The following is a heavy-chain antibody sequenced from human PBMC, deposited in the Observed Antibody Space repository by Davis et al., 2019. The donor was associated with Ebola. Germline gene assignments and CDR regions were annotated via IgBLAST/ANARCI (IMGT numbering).Heavy chain of an antibody. D-gene: IGHD1-26*01. Sequence: GESLKISCAASGFVFRNYVMSWVRQAPGKGLEWVSTLGTSADTYYADSVKGRFTISRDNSRNTLYLQMNGLRVEDTAIYYCEKDTSNIWFDVWGQGTMVTVSS. CDR1: GFVFRNYV. J-gene: IGHJ3*01. V-gene: IGHV3-23*01. CDR2: LGTSADT. CDR3: EKDTSNIWFDV.